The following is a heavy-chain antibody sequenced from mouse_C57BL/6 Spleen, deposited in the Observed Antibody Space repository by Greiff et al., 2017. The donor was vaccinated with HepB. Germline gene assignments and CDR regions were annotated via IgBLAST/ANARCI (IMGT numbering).Heavy chain of an antibody. CDR1: GFTFSDYG. CDR2: ISSGSSTI. Sequence: EVQLQESGGGLVKPGGSLKLSCAASGFTFSDYGMHWVRQAPEKGLEWVAYISSGSSTIYYAETVKGRFTISRDNAKNTLFLQMTSLRSEDTAMYYCARGGLRLYAMDYWGQGTSVTVSS. J-gene: IGHJ4*01. D-gene: IGHD3-2*02. V-gene: IGHV5-17*01. CDR3: ARGGLRLYAMDY.